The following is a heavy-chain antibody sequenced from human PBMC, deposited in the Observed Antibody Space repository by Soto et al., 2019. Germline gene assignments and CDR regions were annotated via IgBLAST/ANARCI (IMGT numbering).Heavy chain of an antibody. CDR1: GGTFSSYA. J-gene: IGHJ6*02. V-gene: IGHV1-69*13. CDR3: AREGVVVAATVSDYYYYGIDV. D-gene: IGHD2-15*01. Sequence: SVKVSCKASGGTFSSYAISWVRQAPGKGLEWMGGIIPIVGPANYAQKFQGRVTITADESTSTAYMELSSLRSEDTAVSYCAREGVVVAATVSDYYYYGIDVWGQGTKVTVSS. CDR2: IIPIVGPA.